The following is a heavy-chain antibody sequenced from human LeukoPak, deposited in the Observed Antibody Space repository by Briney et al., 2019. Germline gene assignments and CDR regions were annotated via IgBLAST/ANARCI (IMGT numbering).Heavy chain of an antibody. CDR1: GFTFSSYS. CDR2: ISGSGGST. J-gene: IGHJ4*02. D-gene: IGHD1-14*01. CDR3: AKGLSGINSHFDY. V-gene: IGHV3-23*01. Sequence: GGSLRLSCAASGFTFSSYSMKWVRQAPGKGLEWVSTISGSGGSTYYADSVKGRFTISRDNSKNTLYLQMNSLRAEDTAVYYCAKGLSGINSHFDYWGQGTLVTVSS.